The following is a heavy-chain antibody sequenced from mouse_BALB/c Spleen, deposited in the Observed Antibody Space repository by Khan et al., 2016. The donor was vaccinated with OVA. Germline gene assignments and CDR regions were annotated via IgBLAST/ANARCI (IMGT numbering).Heavy chain of an antibody. V-gene: IGHV5-9-3*01. CDR2: ISSGGSYT. D-gene: IGHD4-1*01. J-gene: IGHJ3*01. Sequence: EVQLQESGGGLVKPGGSLKLSCAASGFTFSSYAMSWVRQTPEKRLEWVATISSGGSYTYYPDSVKGRFTISRDNAKNTLYLQMSSLRSEDTAMYYCARQPPGWDWFAYWGQGTLVTVAA. CDR3: ARQPPGWDWFAY. CDR1: GFTFSSYA.